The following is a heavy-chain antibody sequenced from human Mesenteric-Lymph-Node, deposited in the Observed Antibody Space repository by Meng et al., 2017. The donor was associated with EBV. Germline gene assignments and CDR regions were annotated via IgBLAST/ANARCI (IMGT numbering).Heavy chain of an antibody. V-gene: IGHV1-69*01. CDR1: GGIFSSYA. CDR3: TSGSGTYSPFAF. Sequence: QVQLVQCGAEVKQPGSSGKVSCKASGGIFSSYAISWVRQAPGQGLEWMGGTIPVLGTTTYAQSFQGRVAITAADESTTTVYMEVRSLKPEDTAIYFCTSGSGTYSPFAFWGQGTLVTVSS. D-gene: IGHD2-21*01. J-gene: IGHJ4*02. CDR2: TIPVLGTT.